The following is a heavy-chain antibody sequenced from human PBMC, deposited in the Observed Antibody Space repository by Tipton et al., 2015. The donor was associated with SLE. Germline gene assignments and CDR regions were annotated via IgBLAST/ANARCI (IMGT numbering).Heavy chain of an antibody. CDR3: ARVGYRGYYYGMDV. CDR2: ISGSGGST. Sequence: SLRLSCAASGFTFSSYAMSWVRQAPGKGLEWVSAISGSGGSTYYADSVKGRFTISRDNAKNSLYLQMNSLRAEDTAVYYCARVGYRGYYYGMDVWGQGTTVTVSS. V-gene: IGHV3-23*01. J-gene: IGHJ6*02. D-gene: IGHD1-1*01. CDR1: GFTFSSYA.